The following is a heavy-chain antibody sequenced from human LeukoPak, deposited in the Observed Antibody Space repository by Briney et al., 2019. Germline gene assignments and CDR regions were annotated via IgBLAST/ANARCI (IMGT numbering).Heavy chain of an antibody. CDR2: INHSRST. J-gene: IGHJ6*03. CDR3: ARGPLGDITGTTYYYYYMDV. D-gene: IGHD1-7*01. CDR1: GGSFSGYY. Sequence: SETLSLTCAVYGGSFSGYYWSWIRQPPGKGLEWIGEINHSRSTNYNPSLKSRVTISVDTSKNQFSLKLSSVTAADTAVYYCARGPLGDITGTTYYYYYMDVWGKGTTVTVSS. V-gene: IGHV4-34*01.